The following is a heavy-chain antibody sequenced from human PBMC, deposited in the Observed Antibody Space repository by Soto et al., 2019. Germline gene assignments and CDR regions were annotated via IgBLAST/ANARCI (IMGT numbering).Heavy chain of an antibody. CDR3: ATEDESSGHAGTFQH. V-gene: IGHV3-30-3*01. D-gene: IGHD3-22*01. CDR1: GFIFSTYV. CDR2: ISKEGNK. Sequence: QMQLVESGGDVVQPGRSLRLSCAASGFIFSTYVMHWVRQAPGKGLEWVALISKEGNKQYADSVKDRFTVSRDNSKINLNLEMNSLRVEDTATYYCATEDESSGHAGTFQHWGQGTLVSVSP. J-gene: IGHJ1*01.